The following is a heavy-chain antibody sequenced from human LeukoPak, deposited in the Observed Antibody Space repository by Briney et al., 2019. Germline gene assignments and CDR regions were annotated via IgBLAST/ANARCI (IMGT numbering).Heavy chain of an antibody. D-gene: IGHD5-12*01. V-gene: IGHV6-1*01. CDR1: GDSVSINSVT. CDR3: ARGNSGYGRATFFDY. J-gene: IGHJ4*02. Sequence: SQTLSLTCAISGDSVSINSVTWNWIRQSPSRGLEWLGRTYYRSKWYNDYAVSVKSRITINPDTSKNQFSLQLNSVTPEDTAVYYCARGNSGYGRATFFDYWGQGTLVTVSS. CDR2: TYYRSKWYN.